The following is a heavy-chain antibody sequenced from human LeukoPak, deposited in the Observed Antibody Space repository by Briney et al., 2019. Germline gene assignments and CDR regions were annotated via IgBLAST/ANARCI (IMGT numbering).Heavy chain of an antibody. CDR3: AKDGGYGSGSYYPDY. CDR1: GFTFSSYA. D-gene: IGHD3-10*01. Sequence: PRGSLRLSCAASGFTFSSYAMNWVRQAPGKGLEWVSSISGGAGGAVYADSVKGRFTMSRDNSKNTLYLQMNSLRAEDTAVYYCAKDGGYGSGSYYPDYWGQGTLVTVSS. CDR2: ISGGAGGA. J-gene: IGHJ4*02. V-gene: IGHV3-23*01.